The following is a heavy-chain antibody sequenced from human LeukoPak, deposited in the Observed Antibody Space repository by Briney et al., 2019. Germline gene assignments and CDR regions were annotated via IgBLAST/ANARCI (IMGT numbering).Heavy chain of an antibody. J-gene: IGHJ4*02. CDR2: IKQDGSEK. Sequence: GGSLRLSCAASGFTFSSYWMSWVRQAPGKGLEWVATIKQDGSEKYYADSVKGRFTISRDNAKHSVDLQMNSLRAEDTAVYYCARDRSTDFWSGYYTNYFDCWGQGTLVTVSS. D-gene: IGHD3-3*01. CDR3: ARDRSTDFWSGYYTNYFDC. CDR1: GFTFSSYW. V-gene: IGHV3-7*01.